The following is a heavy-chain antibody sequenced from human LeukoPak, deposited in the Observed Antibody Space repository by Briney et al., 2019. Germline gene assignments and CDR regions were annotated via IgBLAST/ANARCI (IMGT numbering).Heavy chain of an antibody. V-gene: IGHV3-23*01. CDR1: GFTVSSNQ. Sequence: GGSLRLSCAASGFTVSSNQMSWVRQAPGKGLEWVSVISGSGDATYYADSVKGRFTISRDNSKNVLYLQMNSLRAEDTAVYYCAKESPYFDYWGQGTLVTVSS. CDR2: ISGSGDAT. CDR3: AKESPYFDY. J-gene: IGHJ4*02.